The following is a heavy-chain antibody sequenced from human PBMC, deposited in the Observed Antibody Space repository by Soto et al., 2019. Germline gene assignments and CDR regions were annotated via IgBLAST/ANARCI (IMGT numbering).Heavy chain of an antibody. CDR3: ARDRSEGYDYIWGSYRPAAFDI. Sequence: GGSLRLSCAASGFTFSSYSMNWVRQAPGKGLEWVAVISYDGSNKYYADSVKGRFTISRDNSKNTLYLQMNSLRAEDTAVYYCARDRSEGYDYIWGSYRPAAFDIWGQGTMVTVSS. J-gene: IGHJ3*02. CDR2: ISYDGSNK. D-gene: IGHD3-16*02. V-gene: IGHV3-30*03. CDR1: GFTFSSYS.